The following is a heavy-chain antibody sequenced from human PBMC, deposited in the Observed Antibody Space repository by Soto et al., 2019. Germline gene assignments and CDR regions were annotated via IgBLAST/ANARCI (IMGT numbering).Heavy chain of an antibody. D-gene: IGHD4-17*01. CDR3: ARGLRYFDY. J-gene: IGHJ4*02. CDR2: IYYSGNT. V-gene: IGHV4-30-4*02. CDR1: GGSISSGYYY. Sequence: SETLSLTCSVSGGSISSGYYYWSWIRQPPGKGLELIGNIYYSGNTYYNPSLKSRLIISVDTSKNQFSLKLSSVTAADTAVYYCARGLRYFDYWGQGTLVTVSS.